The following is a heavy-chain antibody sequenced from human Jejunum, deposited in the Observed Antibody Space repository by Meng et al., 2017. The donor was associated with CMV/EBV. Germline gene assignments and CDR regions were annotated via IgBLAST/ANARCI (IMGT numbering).Heavy chain of an antibody. V-gene: IGHV1-2*02. D-gene: IGHD5-24*01. CDR2: INPNGGGT. Sequence: YTFTGNYIQWVRQAPGQGLEWMGWINPNGGGTNYAQKFQGRVTMTRDTSINTVYMNLSSLRSDDTAVYYCARLPAMATIYYFFDYWGQGTLVTVSS. J-gene: IGHJ4*02. CDR3: ARLPAMATIYYFFDY. CDR1: YTFTGNY.